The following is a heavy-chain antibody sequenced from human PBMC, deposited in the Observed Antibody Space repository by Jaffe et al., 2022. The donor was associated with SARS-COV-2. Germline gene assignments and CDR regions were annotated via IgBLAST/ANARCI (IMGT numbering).Heavy chain of an antibody. J-gene: IGHJ4*02. CDR2: ISYDGSNK. V-gene: IGHV3-30*04. CDR1: GFTFSSYA. D-gene: IGHD3-9*01. CDR3: ARDQRPEDDILTGYLGL. Sequence: QVQLVESGGGVVQPGRSLRLSCAASGFTFSSYAMHWVRQAPGKGLEWVAVISYDGSNKYYADSVKGRFTISRDNSKNTLYLQMNSLRAEDTAVYYCARDQRPEDDILTGYLGLWGQGTLVTVSS.